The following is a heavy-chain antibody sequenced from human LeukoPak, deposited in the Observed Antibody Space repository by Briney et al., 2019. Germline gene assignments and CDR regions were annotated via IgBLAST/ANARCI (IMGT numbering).Heavy chain of an antibody. D-gene: IGHD6-19*01. CDR3: AKAYHDSGCLIDY. CDR1: GFTFSSYS. V-gene: IGHV3-23*01. Sequence: GGSLRLSCAASGFTFSSYSMNWVRQAPGKGLEWVAAIRGNGATTDYADSVKGRFTISRDNSKNTLYLQMNSLRAEDTAVYYCAKAYHDSGCLIDYWGQGTLVTVSS. CDR2: IRGNGATT. J-gene: IGHJ4*02.